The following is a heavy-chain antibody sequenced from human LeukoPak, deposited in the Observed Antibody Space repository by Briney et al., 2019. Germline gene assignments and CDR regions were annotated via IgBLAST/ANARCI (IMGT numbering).Heavy chain of an antibody. J-gene: IGHJ4*02. V-gene: IGHV4-38-2*01. Sequence: PSETLSLTCAVSGYSLNSGYYRGWIRQPPGKGLEWLGSIYHSGSTYYNPSLKSRVTISVDTSKNQFSLKLSSVTAADTAVYYCARVGGSSGHFDYWGPGTLVTVSS. CDR1: GYSLNSGYY. CDR3: ARVGGSSGHFDY. CDR2: IYHSGST. D-gene: IGHD3-16*01.